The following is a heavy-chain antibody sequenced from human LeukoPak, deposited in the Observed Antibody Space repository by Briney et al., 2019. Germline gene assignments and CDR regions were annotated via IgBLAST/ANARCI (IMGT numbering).Heavy chain of an antibody. D-gene: IGHD3-10*02. V-gene: IGHV3-7*03. Sequence: GGSLRLSCVASGYNFSPYWMSWVRQTPGKGLEWVASISNGGFATYYVDSVRSRFTISRDDARNSLFLQMNGLGADDTAVYYCTRENYVPDSWGQGTLVTVSS. CDR1: GYNFSPYW. J-gene: IGHJ4*02. CDR2: ISNGGFAT. CDR3: TRENYVPDS.